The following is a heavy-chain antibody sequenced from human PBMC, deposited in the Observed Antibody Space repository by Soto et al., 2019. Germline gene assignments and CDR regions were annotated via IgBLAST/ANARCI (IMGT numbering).Heavy chain of an antibody. CDR2: IDPSDSYI. V-gene: IGHV5-10-1*01. Sequence: GESLKISCKGSGYSFTTYWLSWVRQMPGKGLEWMGKIDPSDSYIDYSPSFEGHVTSSADKSVSTAYLQWSSLKASDTAVYFCARVPTYYYYGMDVWGQGTTVTVSS. CDR3: ARVPTYYYYGMDV. CDR1: GYSFTTYW. J-gene: IGHJ6*02.